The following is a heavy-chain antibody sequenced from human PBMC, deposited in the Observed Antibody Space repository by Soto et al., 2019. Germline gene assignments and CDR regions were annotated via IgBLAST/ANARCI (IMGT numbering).Heavy chain of an antibody. V-gene: IGHV3-23*01. CDR3: AKEYSASSPDP. CDR1: GFTFSSYA. D-gene: IGHD5-12*01. J-gene: IGHJ5*02. CDR2: VSDST. Sequence: EVQLLDSGGGLVQPGGSLRLSCAASGFTFSSYAMSWVRQAPGMGLEWVSTVSDSTYYADSVRGRFTISRDNSKNALYLQMNSLRAEDTALYYCAKEYSASSPDPWGQGTLVIVSS.